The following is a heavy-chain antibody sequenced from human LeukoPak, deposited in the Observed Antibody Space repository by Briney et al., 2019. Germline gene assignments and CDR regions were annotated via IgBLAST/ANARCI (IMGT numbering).Heavy chain of an antibody. J-gene: IGHJ3*02. CDR1: GFTFSSYA. CDR3: AKVDKLAIYGDYDAFDI. CDR2: ISDSGGST. D-gene: IGHD4-17*01. Sequence: PGGSLRLSCAASGFTFSSYAMSWVRQAPGKGLEWVSAISDSGGSTYYADSVKGRFTISRDNSKNTLYLQMNSLRAEDTAVYYCAKVDKLAIYGDYDAFDIWGQGTMVTVSS. V-gene: IGHV3-23*01.